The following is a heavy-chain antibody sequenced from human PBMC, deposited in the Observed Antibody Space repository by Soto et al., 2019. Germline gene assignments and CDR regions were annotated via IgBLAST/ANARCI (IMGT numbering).Heavy chain of an antibody. V-gene: IGHV1-69*01. J-gene: IGHJ4*02. D-gene: IGHD2-2*01. CDR2: IITVSGAA. Sequence: QVQLVQSGAEVKKPGSSVKVSCTASGGTFGSYAFSWVRQAPGQGLEWMGGIITVSGAAHYAQKFQGRVTITADESTSTAYMELSSLSSQDTAVYYCATALGCRSTSCTLDYWGQGTRVIVSS. CDR1: GGTFGSYA. CDR3: ATALGCRSTSCTLDY.